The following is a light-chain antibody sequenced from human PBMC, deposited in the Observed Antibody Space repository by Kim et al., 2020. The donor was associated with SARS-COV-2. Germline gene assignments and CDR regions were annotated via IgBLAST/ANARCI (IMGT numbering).Light chain of an antibody. J-gene: IGKJ4*01. CDR1: QGIGNY. CDR2: AAS. V-gene: IGKV1-17*03. CDR3: LQHNNYPLT. Sequence: DIQLTQSPSPMSASVGDRVTITCRASQGIGNYLAWFQQKPGKVPKRLIYAASTLQSGVPSRFSGSRSGTEFTLTISSLQPEDFATYFCLQHNNYPLTFGGGTKVDIK.